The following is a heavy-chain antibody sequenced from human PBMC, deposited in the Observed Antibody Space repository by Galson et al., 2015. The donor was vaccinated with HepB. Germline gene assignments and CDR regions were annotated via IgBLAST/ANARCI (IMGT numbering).Heavy chain of an antibody. V-gene: IGHV3-23*01. J-gene: IGHJ4*02. CDR3: VKDGPSSGWYFDF. D-gene: IGHD6-19*01. CDR2: ISDSGEKI. CDR1: GFTFSSNA. Sequence: SLRLSCADSGFTFSSNALSWVRQAPGKGPEWVSVISDSGEKIYYADSVKGRFTISRDNSKNTLYLQMNGLRAEDTAVYYCVKDGPSSGWYFDFWGQGTLVTVSS.